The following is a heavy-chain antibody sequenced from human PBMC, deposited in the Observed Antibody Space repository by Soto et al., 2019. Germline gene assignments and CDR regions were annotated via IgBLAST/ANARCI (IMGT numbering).Heavy chain of an antibody. CDR2: ISPFNGEA. J-gene: IGHJ4*01. D-gene: IGHD2-8*02. CDR3: ARVADIVLIPALDY. Sequence: QVQLVQSGAEVKRPGASVNVSCKASGYTFTTYSLSWVRQAPGQGLEWMGWISPFNGEATYAQKFQDRVNLTTDTSTSTAYMELRRLRDDDTAVYYCARVADIVLIPALDYWGRGTLVIVSS. V-gene: IGHV1-18*04. CDR1: GYTFTTYS.